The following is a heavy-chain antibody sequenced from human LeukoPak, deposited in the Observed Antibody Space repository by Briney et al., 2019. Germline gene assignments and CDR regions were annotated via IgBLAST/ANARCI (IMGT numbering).Heavy chain of an antibody. V-gene: IGHV4-38-2*02. CDR2: IHQSGST. D-gene: IGHD3-16*02. CDR3: ARLEITFGGVIAS. J-gene: IGHJ5*02. Sequence: KASETLSLTCTVSGYSIRNGYFWGGVRQSPGEGLEGIGNIHQSGSTSYNPSLQSRVTISVDTSKNQFSLKLSSVTAADTAVYYCARLEITFGGVIASWGQGTLVTVSS. CDR1: GYSIRNGYF.